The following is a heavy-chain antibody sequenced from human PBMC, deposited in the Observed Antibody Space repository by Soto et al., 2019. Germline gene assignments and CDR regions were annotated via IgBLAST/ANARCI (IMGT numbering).Heavy chain of an antibody. D-gene: IGHD3-22*01. V-gene: IGHV4-31*03. CDR2: IYSGGTT. Sequence: QVQLQESGPGLVKPSQTLSLTCTVSGVSISSGGYYWSWIRQHPEKGLEWIGYIYSGGTTYFNPSLKSRVTISLDTSKNQFSLKLSSVTAADTAVYYCASYDSSGYTFDYWGQGTLVTVSS. CDR1: GVSISSGGYY. CDR3: ASYDSSGYTFDY. J-gene: IGHJ4*02.